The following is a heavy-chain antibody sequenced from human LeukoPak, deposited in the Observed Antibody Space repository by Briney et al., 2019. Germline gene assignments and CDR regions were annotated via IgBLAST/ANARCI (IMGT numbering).Heavy chain of an antibody. V-gene: IGHV3-30*18. D-gene: IGHD3-22*01. J-gene: IGHJ4*02. Sequence: PGTSLRLSSAASGFTFRSDGMRSVRQAPGMGLEWVALILYDGSNEYYADSVQGRFTISRDSSRNTLYLQMNSLRAEDTAVYYCAKDGTGGYYYLECRGQGALVTVSS. CDR2: ILYDGSNE. CDR1: GFTFRSDG. CDR3: AKDGTGGYYYLEC.